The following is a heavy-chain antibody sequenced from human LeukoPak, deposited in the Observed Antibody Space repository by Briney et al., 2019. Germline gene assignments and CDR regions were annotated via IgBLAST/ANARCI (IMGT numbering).Heavy chain of an antibody. CDR2: LNEDGSEK. Sequence: GGSLRLSCAASGFNFRTKWMSWVRQPPGKGLEWVANLNEDGSEKYYVDSLKGRFTITRDNAENSLYLHMNSLRAEDTAVYYCARDGVVRDCSSTSCPPTYWGQGTLVTVSS. CDR1: GFNFRTKW. D-gene: IGHD2-2*01. CDR3: ARDGVVRDCSSTSCPPTY. V-gene: IGHV3-7*01. J-gene: IGHJ4*02.